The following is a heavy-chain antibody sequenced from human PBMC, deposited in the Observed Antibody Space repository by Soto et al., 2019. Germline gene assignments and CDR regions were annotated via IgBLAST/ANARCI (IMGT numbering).Heavy chain of an antibody. CDR3: AKRGEPYSSSWIDY. Sequence: PGGSLRLSCAASGFTFSSYAMSWVRQAPGKGLEWVSAISGSGGSTYYADSVKGRFTISRDNSKNTLYLQMNSLRAEDTAVYYCAKRGEPYSSSWIDYWGQGTLVTVSS. J-gene: IGHJ4*02. CDR2: ISGSGGST. D-gene: IGHD6-13*01. CDR1: GFTFSSYA. V-gene: IGHV3-23*01.